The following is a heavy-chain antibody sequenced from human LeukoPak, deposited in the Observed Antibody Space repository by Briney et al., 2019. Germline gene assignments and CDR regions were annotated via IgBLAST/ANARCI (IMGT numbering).Heavy chain of an antibody. CDR2: INPNSGGT. V-gene: IGHV1-2*02. D-gene: IGHD1-26*01. Sequence: ASVKVSCKASGYTFTGYYMHWVRQAPGQGLEWMGWINPNSGGTNYAQKFQGRVTMTRDTSISTAYMELSRLRSDDTAVYYCAREAIVGAKSQGDYWGQGTLVTVSS. J-gene: IGHJ4*02. CDR3: AREAIVGAKSQGDY. CDR1: GYTFTGYY.